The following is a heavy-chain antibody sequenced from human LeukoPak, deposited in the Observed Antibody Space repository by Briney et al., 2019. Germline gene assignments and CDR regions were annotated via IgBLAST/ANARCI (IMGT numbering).Heavy chain of an antibody. V-gene: IGHV4-34*01. D-gene: IGHD3-22*01. Sequence: SETLSLTCAVYGGSFSGYYWSWIRQPPGKGLEWIGSIYHSGSTYYNPSLKSRVTISVETSKNQFSLKLSSVTAADTAVYYCARGREITMIPYYFDYWGQGTLVTVSS. CDR1: GGSFSGYY. CDR2: IYHSGST. J-gene: IGHJ4*02. CDR3: ARGREITMIPYYFDY.